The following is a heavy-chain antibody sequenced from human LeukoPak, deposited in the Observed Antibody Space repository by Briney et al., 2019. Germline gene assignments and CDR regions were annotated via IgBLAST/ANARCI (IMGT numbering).Heavy chain of an antibody. Sequence: GGSLRLSCAASGFTFSSFAMSWVRQAPGEGLEWVSAMSGSGGMTYSADSVKGRFTISRDNSKNSLYLQMNSLRAEDTAVYYCARALIGYYFDYWGQGTLVTVSS. CDR3: ARALIGYYFDY. V-gene: IGHV3-23*01. CDR2: MSGSGGMT. D-gene: IGHD2-8*01. CDR1: GFTFSSFA. J-gene: IGHJ4*02.